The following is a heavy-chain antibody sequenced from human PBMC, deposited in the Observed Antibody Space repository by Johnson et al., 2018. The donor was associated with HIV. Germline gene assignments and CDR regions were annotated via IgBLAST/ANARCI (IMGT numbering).Heavy chain of an antibody. V-gene: IGHV3-30*02. D-gene: IGHD4-11*01. CDR2: IQYDGTNK. CDR1: RFTFSSYA. Sequence: QVQLVESGGGVVQPGGSLRLSCAASRFTFSSYAMHWVRQAPGKGLEWVAFIQYDGTNKNYADSVKGRFTISRDNAKNSLYLQMNSLRAEDTAVYYCARGLRLDDAFDIWGQGTMVTVSS. CDR3: ARGLRLDDAFDI. J-gene: IGHJ3*02.